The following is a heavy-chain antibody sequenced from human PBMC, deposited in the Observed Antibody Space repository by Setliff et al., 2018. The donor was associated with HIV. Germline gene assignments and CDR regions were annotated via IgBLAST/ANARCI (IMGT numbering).Heavy chain of an antibody. CDR1: GGTFNTYT. D-gene: IGHD3-10*01. CDR2: IIPFTGTT. J-gene: IGHJ4*02. CDR3: ARAPRLTMIRGVFDY. V-gene: IGHV1-69*16. Sequence: SVKVSCKASGGTFNTYTITWVRQAPGQGLEWMGGIIPFTGTTNYAQKFQGRVTITTDESRSIVYMEVSSLRSEDTAVYYCARAPRLTMIRGVFDYWGQGTRVTVS.